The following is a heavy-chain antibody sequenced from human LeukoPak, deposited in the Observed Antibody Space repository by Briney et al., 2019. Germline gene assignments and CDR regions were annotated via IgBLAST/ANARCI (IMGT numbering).Heavy chain of an antibody. V-gene: IGHV4-59*05. Sequence: SETLSLTCTVSGGSISSYYWSWIWQPPGKGLEWIGSIYYSGSTYYNPSLKSRVTISVDTSKNQFSLKLSSVTAADTAVYYCAREGLNADPWGQGTLVTVSS. D-gene: IGHD3-3*01. J-gene: IGHJ5*02. CDR3: AREGLNADP. CDR2: IYYSGST. CDR1: GGSISSYY.